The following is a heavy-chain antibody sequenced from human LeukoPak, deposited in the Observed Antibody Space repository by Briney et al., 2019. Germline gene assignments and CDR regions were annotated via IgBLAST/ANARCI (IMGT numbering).Heavy chain of an antibody. J-gene: IGHJ4*02. D-gene: IGHD1-1*01. Sequence: GESLKISCKGSGYSFTSYWISWVRQMPGKGLEWMGRIDPSDSYTNYGPSFQGHVTISTDKSINTAYLQWSSLKASDTAMYYCARPSNNWNYFDYWGQGTLVTVSS. CDR1: GYSFTSYW. CDR3: ARPSNNWNYFDY. CDR2: IDPSDSYT. V-gene: IGHV5-10-1*01.